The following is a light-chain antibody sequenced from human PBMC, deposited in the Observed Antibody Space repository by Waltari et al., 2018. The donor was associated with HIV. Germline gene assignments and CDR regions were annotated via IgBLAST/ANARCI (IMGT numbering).Light chain of an antibody. Sequence: DIVMTQYPDSLAVSLGGRATINCKSSQSVLYSSNNKNYLAWYQQKPGQPPKLLIYWSSTRESGVPDRFSGSGSGTDFTLTISSLQAEDVAVYYCQQYYSTPDTFGQGTKLEIK. CDR2: WSS. V-gene: IGKV4-1*01. J-gene: IGKJ2*01. CDR1: QSVLYSSNNKNY. CDR3: QQYYSTPDT.